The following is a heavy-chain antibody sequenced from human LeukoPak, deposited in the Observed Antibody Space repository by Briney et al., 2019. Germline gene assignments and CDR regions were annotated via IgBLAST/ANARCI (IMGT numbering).Heavy chain of an antibody. Sequence: GGSLRLSCAASGFTFSSYAMHWVRQAPGKGLEWLAVISYDGSNKYYADSVKGRFTISRDTSKNTLYLQMNSLRAEDTAVYYCARDRKAVTGASDYWGQGTLVTVSS. CDR3: ARDRKAVTGASDY. CDR1: GFTFSSYA. V-gene: IGHV3-30*04. CDR2: ISYDGSNK. J-gene: IGHJ4*02. D-gene: IGHD6-19*01.